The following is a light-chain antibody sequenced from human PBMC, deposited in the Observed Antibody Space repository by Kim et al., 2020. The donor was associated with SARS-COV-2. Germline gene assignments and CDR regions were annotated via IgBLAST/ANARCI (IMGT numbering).Light chain of an antibody. Sequence: QSALTQPPSASGSPGQSVTISCTGTSSDVGGYDYVSWYQHHPGKAPKLIIFEVTKRPSGVPDRFSGSKSGKTASLTVSGLQAEDEADYYCNSYGGRNNYVFGTGTKVTVL. J-gene: IGLJ1*01. V-gene: IGLV2-8*01. CDR1: SSDVGGYDY. CDR2: EVT. CDR3: NSYGGRNNYV.